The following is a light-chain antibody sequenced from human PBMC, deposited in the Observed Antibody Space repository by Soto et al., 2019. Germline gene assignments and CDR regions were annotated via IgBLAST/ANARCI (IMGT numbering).Light chain of an antibody. CDR2: DAS. J-gene: IGKJ4*01. Sequence: EIVMTQSPPTLSVSPGERATLSCRASQSVGSKLAWYQQRPGQAPRLLIYDASNRATGIPARFSGSGSGTEFSLTISSLQSEVFAVYSCQQYGDWPGAFGGGTKVEIK. V-gene: IGKV3D-15*01. CDR1: QSVGSK. CDR3: QQYGDWPGA.